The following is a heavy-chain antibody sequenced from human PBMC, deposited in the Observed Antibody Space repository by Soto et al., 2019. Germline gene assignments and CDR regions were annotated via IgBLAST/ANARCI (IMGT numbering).Heavy chain of an antibody. V-gene: IGHV4-59*08. J-gene: IGHJ4*02. Sequence: SETLSLTCTVSGGSISSYYWSWIRQPPGKGLEWIGYIYYSGSTNYNPSLKSRVTISVDTSKNQFSLKLSSVTAADTAVYYCVGQVGGWAPWYFDYWGQGTLVTVSS. D-gene: IGHD6-19*01. CDR2: IYYSGST. CDR3: VGQVGGWAPWYFDY. CDR1: GGSISSYY.